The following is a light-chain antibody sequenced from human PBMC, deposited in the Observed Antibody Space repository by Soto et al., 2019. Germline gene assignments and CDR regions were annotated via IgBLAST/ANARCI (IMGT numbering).Light chain of an antibody. J-gene: IGKJ3*01. CDR2: AGS. CDR1: QSPLHSNGYNY. CDR3: MQALQAPFT. V-gene: IGKV2-28*01. Sequence: VMTQSPLSLPVTPGEPASISCKSSQSPLHSNGYNYLDWYLQKPGQSPQLLIYAGSNRASGVPDRFSGSGSGTDFTLKISRVEAEDVAVYYCMQALQAPFTFGPGTKVDIK.